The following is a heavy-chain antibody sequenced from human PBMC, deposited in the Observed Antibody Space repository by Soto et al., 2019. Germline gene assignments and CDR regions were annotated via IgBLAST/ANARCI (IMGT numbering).Heavy chain of an antibody. D-gene: IGHD2-2*01. CDR3: ARGAVVPAAMGTHYYYYGMDV. J-gene: IGHJ6*02. CDR2: INPNSGGT. CDR1: GYTFTGYY. V-gene: IGHV1-2*02. Sequence: ASVKVSCKASGYTFTGYYMHWVRQAPGQGLEWMGWINPNSGGTNYAQKFQGRVTMTRDTSISTAYMELSRLRSDDTAVYYCARGAVVPAAMGTHYYYYGMDVWGQGTTVTVSS.